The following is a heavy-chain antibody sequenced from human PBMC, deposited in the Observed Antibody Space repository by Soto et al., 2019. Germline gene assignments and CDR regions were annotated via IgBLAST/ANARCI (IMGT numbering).Heavy chain of an antibody. CDR1: GGSISSGGYY. J-gene: IGHJ1*01. D-gene: IGHD3-22*01. V-gene: IGHV4-31*03. Sequence: TLSRTFTVSGGSISSGGYYWSWIRQHPGRGLEWIGYIYYSGSTYYDPSLKSRVTISVDTSQNQFSLKLSSVTAADTAVCYCARDTYYRRSGYLPWGQATLVNVST. CDR2: IYYSGST. CDR3: ARDTYYRRSGYLP.